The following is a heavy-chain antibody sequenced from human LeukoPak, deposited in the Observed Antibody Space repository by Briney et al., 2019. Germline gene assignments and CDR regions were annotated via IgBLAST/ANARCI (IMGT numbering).Heavy chain of an antibody. CDR2: IYYSGST. J-gene: IGHJ6*03. Sequence: SETLSLTCTVSGGSISSSSYYWGWIRQPPGKGLEWIGSIYYSGSTYYNPSLKSRVTISVDTSKNQFSLKLSSVTAADTAVYYCARGQSIAAAPSMDVWGKGTTVTVSS. D-gene: IGHD6-13*01. CDR1: GGSISSSSYY. V-gene: IGHV4-39*07. CDR3: ARGQSIAAAPSMDV.